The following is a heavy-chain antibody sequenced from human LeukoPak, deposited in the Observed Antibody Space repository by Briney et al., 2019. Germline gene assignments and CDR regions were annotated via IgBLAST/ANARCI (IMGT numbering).Heavy chain of an antibody. Sequence: ASVKVSCKASGYTFTGYYMHWVRQAPGQGLEWMGWMNPNSGNTGYAQKFQGRVTMTRNTSISTAYMELSSLRSEDTAVYYCARAPSVSNFDYWGQGTLVTVSS. CDR1: GYTFTGYY. J-gene: IGHJ4*02. D-gene: IGHD4-11*01. V-gene: IGHV1-8*02. CDR3: ARAPSVSNFDY. CDR2: MNPNSGNT.